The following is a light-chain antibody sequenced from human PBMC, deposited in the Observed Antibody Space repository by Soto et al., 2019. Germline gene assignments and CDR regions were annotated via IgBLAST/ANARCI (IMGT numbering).Light chain of an antibody. V-gene: IGKV1-39*01. J-gene: IGKJ4*01. CDR2: AAS. CDR1: QSISSY. Sequence: DNQMTQSPSSLSASVGDRVTITCRASQSISSYLNWYQQKPGKAPKLLIYAASSLQSGVPSRFSGSGSGTDFTLTISSLQPEDFATYDCQQSYSTPLTFGGGTKVEIK. CDR3: QQSYSTPLT.